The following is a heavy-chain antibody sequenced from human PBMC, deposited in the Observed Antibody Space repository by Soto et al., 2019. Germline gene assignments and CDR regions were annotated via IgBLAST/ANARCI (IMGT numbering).Heavy chain of an antibody. CDR3: AKDWTHGLYCSSTSCYTSDY. V-gene: IGHV3-30*18. CDR2: ISYDGSNK. Sequence: HPXGTLGLSCTASGFTFRSYGMHWVRQAPGKGLEWVAVISYDGSNKYYADSVKGRFTISRDNSKNTLYLQMNSLRAEDTAVYYCAKDWTHGLYCSSTSCYTSDYWGQGTLVTVYS. CDR1: GFTFRSYG. J-gene: IGHJ4*02. D-gene: IGHD2-2*02.